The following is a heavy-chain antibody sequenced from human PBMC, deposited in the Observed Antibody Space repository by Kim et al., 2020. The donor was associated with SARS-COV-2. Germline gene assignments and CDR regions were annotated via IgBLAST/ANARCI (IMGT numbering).Heavy chain of an antibody. CDR1: GASISTPHYR. V-gene: IGHV4-39*01. D-gene: IGHD3-9*01. CDR2: VRYTGNT. Sequence: SETLSLTCTVSGASISTPHYRWGCVRQTPGKGLEWNGIVRYTGNTYYDPSLKSRVTMSVDTSKNQLSLNSSSVTAPDAGLYYCARFKQVTGSSLLDYWGHGTRVTASS. CDR3: ARFKQVTGSSLLDY. J-gene: IGHJ4*01.